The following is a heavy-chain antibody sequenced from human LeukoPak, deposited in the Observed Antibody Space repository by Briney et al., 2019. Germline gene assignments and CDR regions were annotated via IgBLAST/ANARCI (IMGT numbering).Heavy chain of an antibody. CDR3: ARGVPVLRYFDWLSPPAKNYALDY. CDR1: GGSFSGCY. Sequence: SETLSLTCAVYGGSFSGCYWSWIRQPPGKGLEWIGEINHSGSTNYNPSLKSRVTISVDTSKNQFSLKLSSVTAADTAAYYCARGVPVLRYFDWLSPPAKNYALDYWGQGTLVTVSS. V-gene: IGHV4-34*01. CDR2: INHSGST. D-gene: IGHD3-9*01. J-gene: IGHJ4*02.